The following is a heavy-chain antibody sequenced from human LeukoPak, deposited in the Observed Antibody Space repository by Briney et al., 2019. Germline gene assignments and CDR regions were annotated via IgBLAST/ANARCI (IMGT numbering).Heavy chain of an antibody. CDR1: GFTVSSNY. D-gene: IGHD2-15*01. CDR3: AKDTPGWPAFDI. V-gene: IGHV3-53*01. CDR2: IYSGGTT. J-gene: IGHJ3*02. Sequence: GGSPRLSCVASGFTVSSNYVSWVRQAPGKGLEWVSAIYSGGTTYYADSVKGRFTISRDNSKNILYLQMNSLRAEDTALYYCAKDTPGWPAFDIWGQGTMVTVSS.